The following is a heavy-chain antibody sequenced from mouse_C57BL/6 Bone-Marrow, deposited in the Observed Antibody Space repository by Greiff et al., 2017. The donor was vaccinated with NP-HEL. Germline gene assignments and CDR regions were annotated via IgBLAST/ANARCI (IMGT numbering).Heavy chain of an antibody. D-gene: IGHD2-3*01. V-gene: IGHV5-6*02. J-gene: IGHJ4*01. Sequence: EVMLVESGGDLVKPGGSLKLSCAASGFTFSSYGMSWVRQTPDKRLEWVATISSGGSYTYYPDSVKGRFTISRDNAKNTLYLQMSSLKSEDIAMYNCERFDDGYYGLYYYSIDYWGQGTAVTVTS. CDR3: ERFDDGYYGLYYYSIDY. CDR2: ISSGGSYT. CDR1: GFTFSSYG.